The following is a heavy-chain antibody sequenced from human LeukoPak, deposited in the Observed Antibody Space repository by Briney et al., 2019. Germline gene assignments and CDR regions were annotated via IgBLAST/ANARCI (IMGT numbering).Heavy chain of an antibody. V-gene: IGHV3-7*01. Sequence: PGGSLRLSCAASGFTFSRYWMTWVRQAPGKGLEWVAKIKEDGSDKYYVDSLKGRFTISKDNAKNSLYMQMNSPRAEDTAVYYCARLYSYAMDVWGQGTTVTVSS. CDR3: ARLYSYAMDV. CDR1: GFTFSRYW. J-gene: IGHJ6*02. CDR2: IKEDGSDK.